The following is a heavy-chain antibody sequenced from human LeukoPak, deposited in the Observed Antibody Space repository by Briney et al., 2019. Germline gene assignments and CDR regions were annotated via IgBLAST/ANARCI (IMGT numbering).Heavy chain of an antibody. J-gene: IGHJ5*02. Sequence: SQTLSLTCTASGGSISSGSYYWSWIRQPAGKGLEWIGRIYTSGSTNYNPSLKSRVTISVDTSKNQFSLKLSSVTAADTAVYYCARAGYSNGFDWFDPWGQGTLVTVSS. D-gene: IGHD5-18*01. CDR3: ARAGYSNGFDWFDP. CDR1: GGSISSGSYY. V-gene: IGHV4-61*02. CDR2: IYTSGST.